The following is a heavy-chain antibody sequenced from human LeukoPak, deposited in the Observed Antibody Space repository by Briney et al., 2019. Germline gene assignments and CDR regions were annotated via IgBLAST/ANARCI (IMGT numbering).Heavy chain of an antibody. CDR1: GYTFTGYY. Sequence: GAPVKVSCKASGYTFTGYYMHWVRQAPGQGREWMGRINPNSGGTNYAQKFQGRVTMTRDTSISTAYMELSRLRSDDTAVYYCAREGYYYDSRGYTIEIDYWGQGTLVTVSS. D-gene: IGHD3-22*01. V-gene: IGHV1-2*06. CDR2: INPNSGGT. CDR3: AREGYYYDSRGYTIEIDY. J-gene: IGHJ4*02.